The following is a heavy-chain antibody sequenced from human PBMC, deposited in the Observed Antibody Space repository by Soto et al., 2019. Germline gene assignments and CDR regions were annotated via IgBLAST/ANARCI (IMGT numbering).Heavy chain of an antibody. J-gene: IGHJ6*02. CDR3: ARSRGSGGVEYNMDV. V-gene: IGHV3-74*01. CDR1: GFTFSSYW. Sequence: EVQLVESGGGLVQPGGSLRLYCAASGFTFSSYWMHWVLQGPGEGLVWVSRIMSDGSGTTYADSVKGRFTISRDNAKNTLYLQMNSLRAEDTAVYHCARSRGSGGVEYNMDVWGQGTTVTVSS. CDR2: IMSDGSGT. D-gene: IGHD3-16*01.